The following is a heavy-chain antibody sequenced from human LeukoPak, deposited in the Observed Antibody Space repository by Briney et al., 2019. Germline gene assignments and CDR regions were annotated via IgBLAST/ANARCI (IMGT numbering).Heavy chain of an antibody. J-gene: IGHJ6*02. CDR1: GFAFSRHG. CDR2: IPYDGSNK. Sequence: GGSLRLSCAASGFAFSRHGIHWVRQAPGKGLEWVAFIPYDGSNKFYADSVKGRFTISRDNSKNTLYLQMNSLRAEDTAVYYCARDVSFYYYGSGGRAPGYYYGMDVWGQGTTVTVSS. CDR3: ARDVSFYYYGSGGRAPGYYYGMDV. D-gene: IGHD3-10*01. V-gene: IGHV3-30*02.